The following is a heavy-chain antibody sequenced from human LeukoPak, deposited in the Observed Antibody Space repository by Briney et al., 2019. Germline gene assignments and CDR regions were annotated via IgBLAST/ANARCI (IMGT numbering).Heavy chain of an antibody. Sequence: GGSLRLSCAASGFTFSSYAMSWVRQAPGKGLEWVSAISGSGGTTFYADSVKGRFTISRDNSKNTLYLQVNSLRAADTAVYYCARGEGYSGHADWGQGTLVTVSS. CDR3: ARGEGYSGHAD. V-gene: IGHV3-23*01. CDR2: ISGSGGTT. D-gene: IGHD5-12*01. CDR1: GFTFSSYA. J-gene: IGHJ4*02.